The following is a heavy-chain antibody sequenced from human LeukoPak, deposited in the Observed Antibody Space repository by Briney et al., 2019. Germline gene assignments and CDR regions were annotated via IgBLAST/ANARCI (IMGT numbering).Heavy chain of an antibody. CDR1: GFTFSTYS. D-gene: IGHD2-8*01. CDR3: ARTYCSNGVCTRKAFDI. V-gene: IGHV3-48*01. J-gene: IGHJ3*02. Sequence: GGSLRLSCATSGFTFSTYSMNWVRQAPGKGLEWVSYITSSNSTIYYADSVKGRLTISRDNAKGSLYLQMNSLRAEDTAVYYCARTYCSNGVCTRKAFDIWGQGTMVTVSS. CDR2: ITSSNSTI.